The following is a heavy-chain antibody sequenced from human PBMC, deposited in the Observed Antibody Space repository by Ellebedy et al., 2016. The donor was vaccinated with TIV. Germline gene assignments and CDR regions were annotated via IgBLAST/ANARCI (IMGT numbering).Heavy chain of an antibody. CDR2: IIPIFGTA. J-gene: IGHJ4*02. D-gene: IGHD5-12*01. CDR1: GGTFSDYG. Sequence: AASVKVSCKASGGTFSDYGISWVRQAPGQGLEWMGGIIPIFGTANYAQKFQGRVRITADESTSTAYMELSSLRSDDTAVYYCARASTSGYDYPYYFDYWGQGTLVTVSS. CDR3: ARASTSGYDYPYYFDY. V-gene: IGHV1-69*13.